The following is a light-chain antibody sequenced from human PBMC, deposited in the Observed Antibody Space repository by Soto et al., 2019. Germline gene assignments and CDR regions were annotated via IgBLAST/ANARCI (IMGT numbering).Light chain of an antibody. CDR1: QRVSSGY. CDR2: GAS. CDR3: QQYASSPPST. Sequence: EIVLTQSPGTLSLSPGERATLSCRASQRVSSGYLGWYQQRPGQAPRLLLYGASNRAAGIPDRFSGRGSETDFTLTISRLEPEDFAVYYCQQYASSPPSTFGQGNKVEIK. J-gene: IGKJ1*01. V-gene: IGKV3-20*01.